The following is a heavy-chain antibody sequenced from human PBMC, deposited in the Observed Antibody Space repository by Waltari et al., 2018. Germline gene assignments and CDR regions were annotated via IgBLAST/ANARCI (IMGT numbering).Heavy chain of an antibody. Sequence: QVQLQQWGAGLLKPSETLSLTCAVYGGSFSGYYWSWIRQPPGKGLEWIGEISQSGSTNYNPSLKSRFTISLDTSKNQFSLKLSSVTAADSALYYCASEYMSSPWGYWGQGTLVTVSS. CDR3: ASEYMSSPWGY. CDR1: GGSFSGYY. D-gene: IGHD3-16*01. CDR2: ISQSGST. J-gene: IGHJ4*02. V-gene: IGHV4-34*01.